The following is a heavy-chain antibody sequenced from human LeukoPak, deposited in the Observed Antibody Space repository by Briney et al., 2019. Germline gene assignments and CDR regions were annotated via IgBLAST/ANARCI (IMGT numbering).Heavy chain of an antibody. CDR3: ASTFRQRVVVPAAIGY. D-gene: IGHD2-2*02. CDR1: GFTFSSYS. Sequence: GGSLRLSCAASGFTFSSYSMNWVRQAPGKGLEWVSYISSSSSTIYYADSVKGRFTISRDNAKNSLYLQMNSLRAEDTAVYYCASTFRQRVVVPAAIGYWGQGTLVTVSS. CDR2: ISSSSSTI. V-gene: IGHV3-48*01. J-gene: IGHJ4*02.